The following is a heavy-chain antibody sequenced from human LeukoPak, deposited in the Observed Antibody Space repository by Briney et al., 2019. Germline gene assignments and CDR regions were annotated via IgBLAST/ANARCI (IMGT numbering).Heavy chain of an antibody. D-gene: IGHD6-19*01. CDR2: ISHYSGNR. V-gene: IGHV1-18*01. CDR3: ARDKYGSHAFDI. CDR1: GYTLTSIG. J-gene: IGHJ3*02. Sequence: ASVKVSCKASGYTLTSIGINWVRQAPGPGREWVGWISHYSGNRNYAQKFQGRVTMTTDTSTSRAYMELRSLRSDDTAVYYCARDKYGSHAFDIWGQGTMVTVSS.